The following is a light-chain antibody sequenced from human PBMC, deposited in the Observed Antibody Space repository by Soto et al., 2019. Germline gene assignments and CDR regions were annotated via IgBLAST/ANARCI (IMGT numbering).Light chain of an antibody. CDR1: QSVSIS. CDR3: QQYGGSPRIT. CDR2: GAS. J-gene: IGKJ5*01. Sequence: EIVLAQSPATLSLSPGERATLSCRASQSVSISLAWYQQKPGQAPRLLIYGASNRATGIPDRFSGSGSGTDFTLIINRLEPEDVAIYYCQQYGGSPRITFGQGTRLEI. V-gene: IGKV3-20*01.